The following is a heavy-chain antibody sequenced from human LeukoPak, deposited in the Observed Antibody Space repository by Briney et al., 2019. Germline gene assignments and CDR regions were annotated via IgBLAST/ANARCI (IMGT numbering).Heavy chain of an antibody. Sequence: GGSLRLSCTASGFTFSSYWMSWVRQAPGKGLEWVANMNLDGSEKYYVNSVKGRFTISRDSAKNSLFLQMNSLRAEDTAVYYCARDARVVLGYWGLGTLVTVSS. CDR3: ARDARVVLGY. V-gene: IGHV3-7*01. J-gene: IGHJ4*02. CDR2: MNLDGSEK. D-gene: IGHD3-3*02. CDR1: GFTFSSYW.